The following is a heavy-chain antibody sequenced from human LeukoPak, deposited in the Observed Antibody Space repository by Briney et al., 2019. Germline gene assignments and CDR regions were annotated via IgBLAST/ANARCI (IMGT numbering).Heavy chain of an antibody. D-gene: IGHD4-17*01. Sequence: PGGSLRLSCADSGFTFSSYAMHWVRQAPGKGLEWVAVISYDGSNKYYADSVKGRFTISRDNSMNTLYLQMNSLRAEDTAVYYCARDASFIDYGDYVHIDYWGQGTLVTVSS. CDR1: GFTFSSYA. J-gene: IGHJ4*02. CDR3: ARDASFIDYGDYVHIDY. V-gene: IGHV3-30-3*01. CDR2: ISYDGSNK.